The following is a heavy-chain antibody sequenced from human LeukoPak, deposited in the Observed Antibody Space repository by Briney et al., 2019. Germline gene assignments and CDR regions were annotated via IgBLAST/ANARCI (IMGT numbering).Heavy chain of an antibody. D-gene: IGHD3-10*01. CDR1: RFTFSSYA. Sequence: GGSLRLSCAASRFTFSSYAMSWVRQAPGKGLEWVSAISGSGGSTYYADSVKGRFTISRDNSKNTLYLQMSSLRAEDTAVYYCATELTMVRGVISDYWGQGTLVTVSS. CDR3: ATELTMVRGVISDY. CDR2: ISGSGGST. V-gene: IGHV3-23*01. J-gene: IGHJ4*02.